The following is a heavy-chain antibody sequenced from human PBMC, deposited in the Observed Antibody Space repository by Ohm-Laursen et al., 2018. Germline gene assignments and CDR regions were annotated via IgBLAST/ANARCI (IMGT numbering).Heavy chain of an antibody. D-gene: IGHD4-17*01. J-gene: IGHJ5*02. CDR3: ARGDFGDYNWFDP. CDR2: IHYSGST. Sequence: SDTLSLTCTVSGGSISIYYWNWIRQSPGKGLEWIGNIHYSGSTRYNPSLQGRVTISLDTSNQQFSLKLTSVTAADTAVYYCARGDFGDYNWFDPWGQGTRITVSS. CDR1: GGSISIYY. V-gene: IGHV4-59*12.